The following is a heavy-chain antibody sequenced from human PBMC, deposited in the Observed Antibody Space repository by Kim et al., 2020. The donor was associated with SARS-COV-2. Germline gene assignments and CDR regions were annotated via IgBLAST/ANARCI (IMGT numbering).Heavy chain of an antibody. CDR3: AKDVLTAMASYYYYYGMDV. D-gene: IGHD5-18*01. J-gene: IGHJ6*02. V-gene: IGHV3-23*01. CDR1: GFTFSSYA. Sequence: GGSLRLSCAASGFTFSSYAMSWVRQAPGKGLEWVSAISGSGGSTYYADSVKGRFTISRDNSKNTLYLQMNSLRAEDTAVYYCAKDVLTAMASYYYYYGMDVWGQGTTVTVSS. CDR2: ISGSGGST.